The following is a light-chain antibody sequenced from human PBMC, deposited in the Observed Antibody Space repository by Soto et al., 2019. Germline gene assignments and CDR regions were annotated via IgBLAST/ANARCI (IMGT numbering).Light chain of an antibody. CDR2: KAS. J-gene: IGKJ1*01. CDR1: QSISIW. CDR3: QQYNSYPWT. Sequence: DIQMTQSPSTLSASVGDRVTITCRASQSISIWLAWYQQTPGKAPKLLIYKASSLESGVPSRFSGSGSGTEFTLTISSLQPDDFATYYCQQYNSYPWTFGQGTKVEIK. V-gene: IGKV1-5*03.